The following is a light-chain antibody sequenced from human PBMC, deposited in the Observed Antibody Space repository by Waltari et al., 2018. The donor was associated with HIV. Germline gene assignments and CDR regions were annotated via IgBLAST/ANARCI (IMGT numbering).Light chain of an antibody. V-gene: IGLV2-8*01. Sequence: QSALTQPPSASGSPGQSVTLPCPGSTSDIGSFDYVSWYQLPPGKAPKHVISEVAKRPSGVSDRFSGSKSANTAFLTVSGLQAEDEADYYCSSFADRDGFYVLFGGGTRLTVL. CDR2: EVA. CDR3: SSFADRDGFYVL. CDR1: TSDIGSFDY. J-gene: IGLJ2*01.